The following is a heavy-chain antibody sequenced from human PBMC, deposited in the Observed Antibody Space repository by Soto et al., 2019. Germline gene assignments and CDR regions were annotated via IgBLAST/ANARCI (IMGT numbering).Heavy chain of an antibody. D-gene: IGHD6-19*01. CDR1: GFSFSSYW. J-gene: IGHJ6*02. CDR3: ARGDSSGWHFFYGIDV. Sequence: EVQLVESGGGLVQPGGSLRLSCAASGFSFSSYWMSWVRQAPGKGLEWVANIKQEGGEKHYVDSVKGRFTISRDNAKNSLYLQMSILRADDTAVYFCARGDSSGWHFFYGIDVWGQGTTVTVAS. V-gene: IGHV3-7*01. CDR2: IKQEGGEK.